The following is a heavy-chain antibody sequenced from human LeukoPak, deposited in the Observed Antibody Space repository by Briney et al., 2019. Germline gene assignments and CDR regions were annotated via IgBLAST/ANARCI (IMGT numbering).Heavy chain of an antibody. J-gene: IGHJ3*02. CDR1: GFTFSSYW. CDR2: IKQDGSEK. CDR3: ASLRNIVVVPAASLGGPDAFDI. Sequence: GGSLRLSCAASGFTFSSYWMSWVRQAPGKGLEWVANIKQDGSEKYYVDSVKGRFTISRDNAKSSLYLQMNSLRAEDTAVYYCASLRNIVVVPAASLGGPDAFDIWGQGTMVTVSS. D-gene: IGHD2-2*01. V-gene: IGHV3-7*01.